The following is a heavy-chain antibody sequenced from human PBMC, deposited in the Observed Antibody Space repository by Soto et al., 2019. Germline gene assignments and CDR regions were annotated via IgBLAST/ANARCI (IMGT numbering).Heavy chain of an antibody. CDR1: GGSISSGGYY. D-gene: IGHD1-26*01. CDR3: ARVGGIVGATSRLRAFDI. Sequence: SETLSLTCTVSGGSISSGGYYWSWSRQHPGKGLEWIGYIYYSGSTYYNPSLKSRVTISVDTSKNQFSLKLSSVTAADTAVYYCARVGGIVGATSRLRAFDIWGQGTMVTVSS. J-gene: IGHJ3*02. CDR2: IYYSGST. V-gene: IGHV4-31*03.